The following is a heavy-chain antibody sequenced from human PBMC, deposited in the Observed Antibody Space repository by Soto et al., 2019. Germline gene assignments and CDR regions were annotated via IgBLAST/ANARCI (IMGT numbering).Heavy chain of an antibody. Sequence: GGSLRLSCAASGFIFKSYAMHWVRQAPGKGLEWVAVISFDGSQKYYADSVKGRFTVSRDNSENTLSLQMNSLRPEDTAVYYCARGGLEILLFRGNLWGQGTLVTVSS. CDR3: ARGGLEILLFRGNL. CDR2: ISFDGSQK. D-gene: IGHD3-10*02. CDR1: GFIFKSYA. V-gene: IGHV3-30-3*01. J-gene: IGHJ5*02.